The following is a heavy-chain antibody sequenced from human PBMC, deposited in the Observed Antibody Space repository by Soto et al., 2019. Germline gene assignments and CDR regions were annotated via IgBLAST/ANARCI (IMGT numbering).Heavy chain of an antibody. J-gene: IGHJ4*02. CDR1: VGSVSSGSYY. Sequence: QVQLQEAGPGLVKPSETLSLTCTVSVGSVSSGSYYWSWIRQPPGKGLEWIGYIYYSGSTNYNPSLKSRVTISVDTSKNQFSLKLSSVTAADTAVYYCARVIPKVWLSPEGEQWGQGTLVTVSS. V-gene: IGHV4-61*01. D-gene: IGHD3-22*01. CDR3: ARVIPKVWLSPEGEQ. CDR2: IYYSGST.